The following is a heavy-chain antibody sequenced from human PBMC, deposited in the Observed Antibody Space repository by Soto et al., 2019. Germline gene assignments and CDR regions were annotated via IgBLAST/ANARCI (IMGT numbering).Heavy chain of an antibody. Sequence: EVQLLESGGGLVQPGGSLRLSCTASGFTFSTYAMTWVRQAPGKGLEWVSAISGGGGPTYYADSVTGRFTISRDNSKNTLYLQRTSLRADDTSVYYCAKVSRFLDSGLIWGQGTRVTVSS. J-gene: IGHJ3*02. V-gene: IGHV3-23*01. CDR3: AKVSRFLDSGLI. CDR2: ISGGGGPT. CDR1: GFTFSTYA. D-gene: IGHD3-10*01.